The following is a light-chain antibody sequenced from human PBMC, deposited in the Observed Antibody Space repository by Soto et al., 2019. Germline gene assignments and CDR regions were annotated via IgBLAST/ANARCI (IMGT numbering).Light chain of an antibody. CDR2: DAS. V-gene: IGKV3-15*01. CDR1: QSVSSN. Sequence: DIVMTQSPGTLSVSPGERATLSCRASQSVSSNLAWYQQKPGQAPRRLIYDASTRATGISARFSGSGSGTEFTLSIRSLQSEDFAVYFCQQYNTWPPYTFGQGTKLEI. CDR3: QQYNTWPPYT. J-gene: IGKJ2*01.